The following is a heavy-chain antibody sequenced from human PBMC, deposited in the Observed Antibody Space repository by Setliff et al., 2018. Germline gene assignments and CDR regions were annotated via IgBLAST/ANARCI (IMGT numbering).Heavy chain of an antibody. J-gene: IGHJ6*03. CDR3: ATSPKKVTGSDYYNYYMDV. D-gene: IGHD3-9*01. V-gene: IGHV1-69*06. Sequence: GASVKVSCKASGGTFSSYAVSWVRQAPGQGLEWMGRTIPIFGTANYAQKFQDRVSITADRTTYTAYLELTSLTLEDTAVYYCATSPKKVTGSDYYNYYMDVWGKGTTVTVSS. CDR1: GGTFSSYA. CDR2: TIPIFGTA.